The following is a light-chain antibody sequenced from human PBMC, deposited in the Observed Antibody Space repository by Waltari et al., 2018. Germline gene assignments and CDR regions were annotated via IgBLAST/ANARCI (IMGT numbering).Light chain of an antibody. CDR3: MIWNSSTWV. Sequence: QAVLTQPSSLSASPGASASLTCTLRSGINAANFRIHWYQRKPGRPPQSLLRSKSESDKQQGSGVPSRFSGSKDASANSGILLISGLQSEDEADYYCMIWNSSTWVFGGGTKLTVL. CDR2: SKSESDK. CDR1: SGINAANFR. J-gene: IGLJ3*02. V-gene: IGLV5-45*02.